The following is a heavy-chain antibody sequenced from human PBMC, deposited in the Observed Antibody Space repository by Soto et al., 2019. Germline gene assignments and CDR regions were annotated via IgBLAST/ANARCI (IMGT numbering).Heavy chain of an antibody. CDR1: GYTFTSYG. J-gene: IGHJ3*02. CDR2: ISAYNGNT. D-gene: IGHD2-15*01. CDR3: ARDGEVVVAATRAFDI. V-gene: IGHV1-18*01. Sequence: ASVKVSCKASGYTFTSYGISWVRQAPGQGLEWVGWISAYNGNTNHAQKLQGRVTMTTDTSTSTAYMELRSLRSDDTAVYYCARDGEVVVAATRAFDIWGQGTMVTVSS.